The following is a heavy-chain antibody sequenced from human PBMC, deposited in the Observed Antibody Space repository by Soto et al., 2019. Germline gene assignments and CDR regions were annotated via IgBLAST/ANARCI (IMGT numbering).Heavy chain of an antibody. CDR3: AGEVDYVNGMDV. Sequence: EGQLVESGGGLVQPGGSLRLSCAASGFTVSSNYMSWVRQAPGKGLEWVSGIYSGGSTYYADSVKGRCTISRDNSKNTRYLQMNSLRDEETSVYYCAGEVDYVNGMDVGGQGATVTVSS. CDR2: IYSGGST. J-gene: IGHJ6*02. V-gene: IGHV3-66*01. D-gene: IGHD3-10*02. CDR1: GFTVSSNY.